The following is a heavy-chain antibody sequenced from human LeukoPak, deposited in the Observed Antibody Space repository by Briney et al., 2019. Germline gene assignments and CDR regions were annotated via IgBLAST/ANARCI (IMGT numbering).Heavy chain of an antibody. CDR2: ITSSSSTI. V-gene: IGHV3-48*02. CDR1: GFTFSTYS. Sequence: GGSLRLSCAASGFTFSTYSMNWVRQAPGKGLEWVSYITSSSSTIYYADSVRGRFTISRDNAKNSLYLQMNSLRDEDTAAYYCARDPDGYRQGHHFDYWGQGTLVTVSS. CDR3: ARDPDGYRQGHHFDY. D-gene: IGHD5-18*01. J-gene: IGHJ4*02.